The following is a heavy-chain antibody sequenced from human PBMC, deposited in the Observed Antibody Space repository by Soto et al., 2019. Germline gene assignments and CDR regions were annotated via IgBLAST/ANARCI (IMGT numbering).Heavy chain of an antibody. Sequence: GPLRLSGAASGFAFSTSAMAWVRQAPGKGLQWLSAINFNGADTYYAVSVRGRFTISRDNSKNTLFLQMNTLRAEDTAVYYCAKSNSWHFYGMDVWGRGTTVTVSS. CDR1: GFAFSTSA. V-gene: IGHV3-23*01. CDR2: INFNGADT. CDR3: AKSNSWHFYGMDV. J-gene: IGHJ6*02. D-gene: IGHD3-3*02.